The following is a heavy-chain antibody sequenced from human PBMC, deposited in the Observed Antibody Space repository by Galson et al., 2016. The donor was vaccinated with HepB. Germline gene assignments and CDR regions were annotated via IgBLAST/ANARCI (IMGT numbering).Heavy chain of an antibody. Sequence: SVKVSCKVSGGTFSNYMISWVRQAPGQGLEWMGGVIPVSGTANYAQKYQGRVTVTADESTTTAYMELTSLRSEDSAVYYCMRGGGIYNTRTIDQWGQGTRVAVSS. CDR3: MRGGGIYNTRTIDQ. J-gene: IGHJ4*02. CDR1: GGTFSNYM. D-gene: IGHD1-26*01. CDR2: VIPVSGTA. V-gene: IGHV1-69*13.